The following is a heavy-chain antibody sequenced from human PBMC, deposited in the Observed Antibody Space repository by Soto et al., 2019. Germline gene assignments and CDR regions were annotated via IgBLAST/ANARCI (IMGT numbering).Heavy chain of an antibody. CDR3: ARGLYYYDSSGYYSP. V-gene: IGHV3-21*01. CDR2: ISSSSSYI. CDR1: GFTFSKYG. J-gene: IGHJ5*02. D-gene: IGHD3-22*01. Sequence: PGGSLRLSCAASGFTFSKYGMNWVRQAPGKGLEWVSSISSSSSYIYYADSVKGRFTISRDNAKNSLYLQMNSLRAEDTAVYYCARGLYYYDSSGYYSPWGQGTLVTVSS.